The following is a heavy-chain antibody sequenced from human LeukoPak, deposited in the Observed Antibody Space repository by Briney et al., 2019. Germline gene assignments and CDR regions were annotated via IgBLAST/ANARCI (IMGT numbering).Heavy chain of an antibody. CDR2: IKQDGSEN. V-gene: IGHV3-7*01. CDR1: GFTFSTYA. CDR3: ARGLLGD. Sequence: PGGSLRLSCAASGFTFSTYAMNWVRQAPGKGLEWVAHIKQDGSENYYVDSVKGRFTISRDNAKNSLYLQMNSLRAGDTAVYYCARGLLGDWGQGTLVTVSS. D-gene: IGHD2-15*01. J-gene: IGHJ4*02.